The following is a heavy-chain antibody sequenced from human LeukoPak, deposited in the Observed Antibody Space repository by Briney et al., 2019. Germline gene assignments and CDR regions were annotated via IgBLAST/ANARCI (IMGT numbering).Heavy chain of an antibody. CDR2: IRFDESRD. J-gene: IGHJ5*02. V-gene: IGHV3-30*02. CDR3: ARDPPAVAANTYA. D-gene: IGHD6-6*01. Sequence: GGSLRLSCVVSGFIFSNYGMHWVRQAPGKGLEWVAFIRFDESRDFYADSVKGRFTVSRDNSKSTLYLEMNSLRAEDTAVYYCARDPPAVAANTYAWGQGTLVTVSS. CDR1: GFIFSNYG.